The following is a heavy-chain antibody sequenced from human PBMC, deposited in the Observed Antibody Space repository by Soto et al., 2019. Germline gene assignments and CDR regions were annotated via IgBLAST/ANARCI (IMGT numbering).Heavy chain of an antibody. CDR1: GDSITNSNW. Sequence: PWETLSLTCAVSGDSITNSNWWSWVRQAPGKGLEWIGEIYHSGATTYNPSLKSRATISVDPSNNHFSLELTSVTAADTAVYFCARDLGTGTDYWGQGTLVTVSS. V-gene: IGHV4-4*02. CDR3: ARDLGTGTDY. D-gene: IGHD1-1*01. J-gene: IGHJ4*02. CDR2: IYHSGAT.